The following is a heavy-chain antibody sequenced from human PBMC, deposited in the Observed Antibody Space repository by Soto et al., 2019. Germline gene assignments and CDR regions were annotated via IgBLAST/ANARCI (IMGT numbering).Heavy chain of an antibody. J-gene: IGHJ6*03. CDR3: AKEIESYCTNGVCSEPHYYYMDV. CDR1: GFTFDDYA. D-gene: IGHD2-8*01. V-gene: IGHV3-9*01. CDR2: ISWNSGSI. Sequence: EVQLVESGGGLVQPGRSLRLSCAASGFTFDDYAMHWVRQAPGKGLEWVSGISWNSGSIGYADSVKGRFTISRDNAKNSLYLQMNSLRAEDTALYYCAKEIESYCTNGVCSEPHYYYMDVWGKGTTVTVSS.